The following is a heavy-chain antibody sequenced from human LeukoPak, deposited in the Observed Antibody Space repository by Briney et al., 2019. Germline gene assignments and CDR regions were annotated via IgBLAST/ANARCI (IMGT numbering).Heavy chain of an antibody. CDR2: IIPIFGTA. D-gene: IGHD6-19*01. CDR1: GGTFSSYA. V-gene: IGHV1-69*01. CDR3: ARRRGSGLYPFDY. Sequence: GASVKVSXKASGGTFSSYAISWVRQAPGQGLEWMGGIIPIFGTANYAQKFQGRVTITADESTSTAYMELSSLRSEDTAVYYCARRRGSGLYPFDYWGQGTLVTVSS. J-gene: IGHJ4*02.